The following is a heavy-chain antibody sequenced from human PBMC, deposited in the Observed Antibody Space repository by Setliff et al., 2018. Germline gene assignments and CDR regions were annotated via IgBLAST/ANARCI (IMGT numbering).Heavy chain of an antibody. J-gene: IGHJ6*03. CDR3: ARGRGSYYYYMDV. CDR2: ISPNSGGT. Sequence: ASVKVSCKASGYTFTGYYMHWVRQAPGQGLEWMGRISPNSGGTNYAQKFQGRVTMTRDTSISTAYMELSRLRSDDTAVYYCARGRGSYYYYMDVWGKGTTVTVSS. D-gene: IGHD1-26*01. V-gene: IGHV1-2*06. CDR1: GYTFTGYY.